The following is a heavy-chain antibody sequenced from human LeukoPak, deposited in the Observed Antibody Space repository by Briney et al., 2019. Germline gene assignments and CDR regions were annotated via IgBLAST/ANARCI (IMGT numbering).Heavy chain of an antibody. CDR2: ISSSSSYI. Sequence: GGSLRLSCAASGFTFSSYSMNWVRQAPGKGLEWVSSISSSSSYIYYADSVKGRFTISRDNAKNSLYLQMNSLRAEDSAVYYCATHILFWSGLFDSWGQGALVSVSS. D-gene: IGHD3-3*01. CDR3: ATHILFWSGLFDS. V-gene: IGHV3-21*04. J-gene: IGHJ4*02. CDR1: GFTFSSYS.